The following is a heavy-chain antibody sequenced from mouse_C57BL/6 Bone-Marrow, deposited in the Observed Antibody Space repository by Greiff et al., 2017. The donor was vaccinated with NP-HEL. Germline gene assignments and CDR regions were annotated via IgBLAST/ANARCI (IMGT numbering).Heavy chain of an antibody. CDR3: ARSVVATPYYFDY. CDR2: INPNNGGT. J-gene: IGHJ2*01. Sequence: EVQLQQSGPELVKPGASVKISCKASGYTFTDYYMNWVKQSHGKSLEWIGDINPNNGGTSYNQKFKGKATLTVDKSSSTAYMELRSLTSEDSAVYYCARSVVATPYYFDYWGQGTTLTVSS. CDR1: GYTFTDYY. V-gene: IGHV1-26*01. D-gene: IGHD1-1*01.